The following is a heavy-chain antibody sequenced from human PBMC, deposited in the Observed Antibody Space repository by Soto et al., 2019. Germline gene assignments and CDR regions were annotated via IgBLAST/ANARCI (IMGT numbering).Heavy chain of an antibody. CDR1: GGTFSSYF. Sequence: QVQLVQSGAEVKKAGSSVKVSCKVSGGTFSSYFINWVRQAAGQGLEWVGGIIPVFGTASYAEKFQGRVTITADESTSTAYTELSRLRSDDTAVYYCARETPSAAAAYYYYGLDVWGQGTTITVPS. D-gene: IGHD6-13*01. J-gene: IGHJ6*02. V-gene: IGHV1-69*01. CDR2: IIPVFGTA. CDR3: ARETPSAAAAYYYYGLDV.